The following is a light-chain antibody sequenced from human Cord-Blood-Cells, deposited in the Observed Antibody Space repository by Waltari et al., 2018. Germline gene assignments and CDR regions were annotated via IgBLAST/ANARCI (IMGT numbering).Light chain of an antibody. CDR1: SSDVGGYNY. Sequence: QSALTQPRSVSGSPGQSVTISCTGTSSDVGGYNYVSWYQQHPGKAPKLMIYDVSKRPSGVPGRFSGSKSGNTASRTIAGLQAEDEADYYCCSYAGSYVFGTGTKVTVL. CDR3: CSYAGSYV. V-gene: IGLV2-11*01. J-gene: IGLJ1*01. CDR2: DVS.